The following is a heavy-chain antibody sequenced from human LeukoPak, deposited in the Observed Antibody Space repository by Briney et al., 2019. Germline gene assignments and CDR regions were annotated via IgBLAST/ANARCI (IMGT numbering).Heavy chain of an antibody. CDR2: ISGSGGTT. V-gene: IGHV3-23*01. D-gene: IGHD2-8*01. CDR3: AKTFQWYYMDV. CDR1: GFTFSSYG. Sequence: GGTLRLSCAASGFTFSSYGMSWVRQAPGKGLEWVSTISGSGGTTYYADSVKGRFTISRDNSKNTLYLQMNSLRAEDTAVYYCAKTFQWYYMDVWGKGTTVTISS. J-gene: IGHJ6*03.